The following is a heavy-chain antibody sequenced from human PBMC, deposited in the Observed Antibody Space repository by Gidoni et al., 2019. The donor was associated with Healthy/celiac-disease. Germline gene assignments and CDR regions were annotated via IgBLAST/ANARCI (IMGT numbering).Heavy chain of an antibody. Sequence: EVQLVESGGGLVQPGGSLRLSCAASGFTFSSYWMSWVRQAPGKGLEWVANIKQYGSEKYYVDSVKGRFTISRDNAKNSLYLQMNSLRAEDTAVYYCARAQGSGYYGNFDYWGQGTLVTVSS. CDR1: GFTFSSYW. CDR2: IKQYGSEK. J-gene: IGHJ4*02. CDR3: ARAQGSGYYGNFDY. D-gene: IGHD3-22*01. V-gene: IGHV3-7*03.